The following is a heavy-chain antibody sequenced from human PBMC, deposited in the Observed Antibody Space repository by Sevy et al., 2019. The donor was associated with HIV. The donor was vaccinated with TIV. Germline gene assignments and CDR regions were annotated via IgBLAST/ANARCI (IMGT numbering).Heavy chain of an antibody. CDR3: TRATYYYGSDLDY. CDR1: GFTFGDYA. Sequence: GGSLRLSCTASGFTFGDYAMSWFRQAPGKGLEWVGFIRSKAYGGTTEYAASVKGRFTISRYDSKSIAYLQMNSLKTEDTAVYYCTRATYYYGSDLDYWGQGTLVTVSS. J-gene: IGHJ4*02. D-gene: IGHD3-10*01. CDR2: IRSKAYGGTT. V-gene: IGHV3-49*03.